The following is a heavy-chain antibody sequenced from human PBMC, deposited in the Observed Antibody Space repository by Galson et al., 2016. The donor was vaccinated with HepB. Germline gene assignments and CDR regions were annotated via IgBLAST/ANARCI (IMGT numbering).Heavy chain of an antibody. Sequence: SVKVSCKASGYTFIIYYIHWVRQAPGQGLEWMGIINPIAGTTTYEQRFQGGLTLTRDTSTSTVYMDLSSLTSEDTAVYYCTRERGSHGFDYWGQGTLVTVSS. J-gene: IGHJ4*02. CDR3: TRERGSHGFDY. D-gene: IGHD3-16*01. CDR2: INPIAGTT. CDR1: GYTFIIYY. V-gene: IGHV1-46*01.